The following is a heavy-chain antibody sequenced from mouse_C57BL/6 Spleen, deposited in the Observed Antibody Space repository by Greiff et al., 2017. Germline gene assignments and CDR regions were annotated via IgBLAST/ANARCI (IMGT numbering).Heavy chain of an antibody. CDR3: ATGGSSLFDY. CDR2: ISSGSSTI. J-gene: IGHJ2*01. V-gene: IGHV5-17*01. D-gene: IGHD1-1*01. CDR1: GFTFSDYG. Sequence: EVKLMESGGGLVKPGGSLKLSCAASGFTFSDYGMHWVRQAPEKGLEWVAYISSGSSTIYYADTVKGRFTISRDNAKNTLFLQMTSLRSEDTAMYYCATGGSSLFDYWGQGTTLTVSS.